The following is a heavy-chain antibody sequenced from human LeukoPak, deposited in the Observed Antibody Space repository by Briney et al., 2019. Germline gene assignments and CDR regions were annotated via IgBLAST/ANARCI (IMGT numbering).Heavy chain of an antibody. V-gene: IGHV4-38-2*02. CDR3: ARADSSGWDYYYYGMDV. D-gene: IGHD6-19*01. J-gene: IGHJ6*02. Sequence: SETLSLTCTVSGYSISSGYYWGWLRQPPGKGLEWIGSIYHSGSTYYNPSLQSRVTISVDTSKNQFSLKLSSVTAADTAVYYCARADSSGWDYYYYGMDVWGQGTTVTVSS. CDR2: IYHSGST. CDR1: GYSISSGYY.